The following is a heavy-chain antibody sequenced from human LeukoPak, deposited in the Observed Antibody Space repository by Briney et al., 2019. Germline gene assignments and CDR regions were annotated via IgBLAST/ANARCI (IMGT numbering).Heavy chain of an antibody. V-gene: IGHV3-7*01. CDR3: ARDAEITLGTDS. Sequence: PGGSLTLSCEASGFIFSRYWITWVRQAAGNGLEWMASIKEDGAEKYYVDSVKGRFTISRDNAKKSLYLEMSSLRADDTAVYYCARDAEITLGTDSWGRGTLVVVAS. J-gene: IGHJ5*01. CDR1: GFIFSRYW. CDR2: IKEDGAEK. D-gene: IGHD3-16*01.